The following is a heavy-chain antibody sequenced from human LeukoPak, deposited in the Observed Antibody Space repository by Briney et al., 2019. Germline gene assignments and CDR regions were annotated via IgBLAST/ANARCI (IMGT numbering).Heavy chain of an antibody. D-gene: IGHD4-17*01. CDR2: IKSKTDGATT. Sequence: GGSLRLSCAASGFTFSNAWMSWVRQAPGKGLEWVGRIKSKTDGATTDYAAPVKGRFTISRDDSKNTLYLQMNSLKTEDTAVYYCTTVGEWGQGTLVTVSS. V-gene: IGHV3-15*01. CDR1: GFTFSNAW. CDR3: TTVGE. J-gene: IGHJ4*02.